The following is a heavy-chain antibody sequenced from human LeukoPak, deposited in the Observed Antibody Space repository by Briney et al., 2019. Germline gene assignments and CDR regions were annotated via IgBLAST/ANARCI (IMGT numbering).Heavy chain of an antibody. J-gene: IGHJ6*03. D-gene: IGHD2-15*01. CDR2: ISSSSSYI. CDR1: GSTFSRYS. Sequence: GGSLRLSCAASGSTFSRYSMNWVRQAPGKGLEWVSSISSSSSYIYYADSVKGRFTISRDNAKNSLYLQMNSLRAEDTAVYYCAEVGTTNVTIVAPYYMDVWGKGTTVTVSS. V-gene: IGHV3-21*01. CDR3: AEVGTTNVTIVAPYYMDV.